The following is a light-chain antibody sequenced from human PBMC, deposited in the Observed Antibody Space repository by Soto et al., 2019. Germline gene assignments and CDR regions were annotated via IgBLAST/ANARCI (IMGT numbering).Light chain of an antibody. Sequence: DIQLTQSPSFLSASVGDRVTITCRASQGISSYLAWYQQKPRKAPKLLIYAASTLQSGVPSRFSGSESGTEFTLTISSRQPEDFATYYCQQLKSYPITFGQGTRLEIK. CDR2: AAS. J-gene: IGKJ5*01. V-gene: IGKV1-9*01. CDR3: QQLKSYPIT. CDR1: QGISSY.